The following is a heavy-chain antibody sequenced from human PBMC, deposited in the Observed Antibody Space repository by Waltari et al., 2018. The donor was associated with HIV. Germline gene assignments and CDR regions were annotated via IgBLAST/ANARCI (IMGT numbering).Heavy chain of an antibody. J-gene: IGHJ4*02. Sequence: EVQLVESGGGLVQPGRSLRLSCTASGFTFGDYAMSWFRQAPGKGLEWVGFIRSKAYGGTTEYAATVKGRFTISRDDSKSIAYLQMNSLKTEDTAVYYCTRDWISGYGDYVIGYWGQGTLVTVSS. CDR3: TRDWISGYGDYVIGY. CDR2: IRSKAYGGTT. V-gene: IGHV3-49*03. CDR1: GFTFGDYA. D-gene: IGHD4-17*01.